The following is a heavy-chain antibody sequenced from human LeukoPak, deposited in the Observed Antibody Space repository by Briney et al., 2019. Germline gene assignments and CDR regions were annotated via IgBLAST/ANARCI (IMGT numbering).Heavy chain of an antibody. J-gene: IGHJ4*02. CDR1: GDSLSGHY. CDR3: ASGTDSRKLGY. D-gene: IGHD3-22*01. Sequence: SETLSLTCAVSGDSLSGHYWGWIRQPPGKGLEWIGEIHAIEGTNYNPSLRSRVTVSLDTSKNQFSLKMTSVTAADTAVYYCASGTDSRKLGYWGQGTLVTVSS. V-gene: IGHV4-34*01. CDR2: IHAIEGT.